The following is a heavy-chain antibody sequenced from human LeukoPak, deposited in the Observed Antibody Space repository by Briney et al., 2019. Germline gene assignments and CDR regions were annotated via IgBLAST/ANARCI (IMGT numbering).Heavy chain of an antibody. Sequence: PGGSLRLSCAASGFTFSSYGMHWVRQAPGKGLEWVAVISYDGSNKYYADSVKGRFSISRDNSKNTLYLQMNSLRAEDRAVYYCAKDGRMAAATISPHFDYWGQGTLVTVSS. CDR2: ISYDGSNK. CDR3: AKDGRMAAATISPHFDY. V-gene: IGHV3-30*18. J-gene: IGHJ4*02. CDR1: GFTFSSYG. D-gene: IGHD6-13*01.